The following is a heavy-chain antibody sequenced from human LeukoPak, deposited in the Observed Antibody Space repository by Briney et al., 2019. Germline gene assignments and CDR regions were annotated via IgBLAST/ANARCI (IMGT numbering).Heavy chain of an antibody. CDR1: GGTFSSYA. CDR2: IIPIFGTA. V-gene: IGHV1-69*06. D-gene: IGHD3-16*01. Sequence: ASVKVSCKASGGTFSSYAISWVRQAPVQGLEWMGGIIPIFGTANYAQKFQGRVTITADKSTSTAYMELSSLRSEDTAVYYCARGFGGLDGMDVWGKGTTVTVSS. CDR3: ARGFGGLDGMDV. J-gene: IGHJ6*04.